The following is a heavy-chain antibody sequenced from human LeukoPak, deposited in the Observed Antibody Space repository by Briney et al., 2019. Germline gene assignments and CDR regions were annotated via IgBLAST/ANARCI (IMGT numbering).Heavy chain of an antibody. CDR3: AKELRRRGGSSTFDY. CDR2: IWYDGSNK. J-gene: IGHJ4*02. Sequence: GGSLRLSCAASGFTFSSYGMHWVRQAPGKGLEWVAVIWYDGSNKYYADSVKGRFTISRDNSKNTLYLQMNSLRAEDTAVYYCAKELRRRGGSSTFDYWGQGTLVTVSS. D-gene: IGHD2-15*01. V-gene: IGHV3-30*02. CDR1: GFTFSSYG.